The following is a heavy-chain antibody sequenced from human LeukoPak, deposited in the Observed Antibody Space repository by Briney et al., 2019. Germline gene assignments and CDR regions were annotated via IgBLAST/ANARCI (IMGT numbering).Heavy chain of an antibody. D-gene: IGHD2-2*01. Sequence: SVKVSCKASGGTFSSYAISWVRQAPGQGLEWMGRIIPILGIANYAQKFQGRVTITADKSTSTAYMELSSLRSEDTAVYYCARDWCSSTSCYSMSFQHWGQGTLVTVSS. CDR1: GGTFSSYA. CDR3: ARDWCSSTSCYSMSFQH. J-gene: IGHJ1*01. V-gene: IGHV1-69*04. CDR2: IIPILGIA.